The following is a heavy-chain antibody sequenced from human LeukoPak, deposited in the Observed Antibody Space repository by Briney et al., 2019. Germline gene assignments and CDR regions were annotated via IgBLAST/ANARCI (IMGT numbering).Heavy chain of an antibody. CDR2: FSRSGEST. V-gene: IGHV3-23*01. D-gene: IGHD3-16*01. J-gene: IGHJ4*02. Sequence: GGSLRLSCAASGFTFSGFAMSWIRRAPGKGLEWVSSFSRSGESTFYADSVRGRFTISRDNSKNTVSLQMESLRAEDTALYYCAKDYAVGSIDYWGQGTLVTVSS. CDR1: GFTFSGFA. CDR3: AKDYAVGSIDY.